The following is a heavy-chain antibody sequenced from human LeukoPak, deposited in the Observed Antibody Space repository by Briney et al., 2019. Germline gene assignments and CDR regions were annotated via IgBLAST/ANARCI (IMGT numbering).Heavy chain of an antibody. Sequence: GASVKVSCKASGYTFTSYAMHWVRQAPGQRLEWXXXXXXXXGNTKYSQKFXXXVTXXRDTSASTAYMELSSLRSEDTAVYYCARXXYSSSSGEDYYYGMDVWGQGTTVTVSS. CDR2: XXXXXGNT. J-gene: IGHJ6*02. D-gene: IGHD6-6*01. V-gene: IGHV1-3*01. CDR1: GYTFTSYA. CDR3: ARXXYSSSSGEDYYYGMDV.